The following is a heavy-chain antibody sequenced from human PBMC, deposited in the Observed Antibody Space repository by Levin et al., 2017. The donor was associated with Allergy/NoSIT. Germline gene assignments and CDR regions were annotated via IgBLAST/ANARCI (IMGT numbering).Heavy chain of an antibody. V-gene: IGHV3-30*04. J-gene: IGHJ5*02. D-gene: IGHD6-25*01. CDR2: ISYDGSNK. Sequence: GGSLRLSCAASGFTFSSYAMHWVRQAPGKGLEWVAVISYDGSNKYYADSVKGRFTISRDNSKNTLYLQMNSLRAEDTAVYYCARDLYSSVSWGQGTLVTVSS. CDR1: GFTFSSYA. CDR3: ARDLYSSVS.